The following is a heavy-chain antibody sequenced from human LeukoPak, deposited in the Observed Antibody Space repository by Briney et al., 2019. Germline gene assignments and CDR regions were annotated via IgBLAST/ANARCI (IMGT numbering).Heavy chain of an antibody. CDR3: ARDSPGYGAYDLG. V-gene: IGHV3-7*04. J-gene: IGHJ4*02. D-gene: IGHD5-12*01. CDR2: IKEDGSAK. Sequence: GGSLRLSCAAFGFTFSTYWMSWVRQAPGKGLEWVANIKEDGSAKYSVDSVKGRFTISRDNAKNTLYLQMNSLRAEDTAVYYCARDSPGYGAYDLGWGQGTLVTVSS. CDR1: GFTFSTYW.